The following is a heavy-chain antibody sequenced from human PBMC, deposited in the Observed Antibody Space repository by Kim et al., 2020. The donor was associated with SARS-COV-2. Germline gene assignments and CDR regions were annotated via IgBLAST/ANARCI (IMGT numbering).Heavy chain of an antibody. CDR3: ARVVAGSWFDP. CDR1: GGSITSGGYS. CDR2: IYYSGST. Sequence: SETLSLTCAVSGGSITSGGYSWSWIRQPPGKGLEWIGYIYYSGSTYYNPSLKSRVTISVDRSKNQFSLKLGSVTAADTAVYYCARVVAGSWFDPWGQGTLVTVSS. V-gene: IGHV4-30-2*01. D-gene: IGHD5-12*01. J-gene: IGHJ5*02.